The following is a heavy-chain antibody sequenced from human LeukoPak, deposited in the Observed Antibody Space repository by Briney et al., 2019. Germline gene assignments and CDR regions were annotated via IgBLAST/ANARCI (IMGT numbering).Heavy chain of an antibody. CDR3: ARVDGVISYGMDV. D-gene: IGHD3-16*02. V-gene: IGHV1-18*01. Sequence: ASVKVSCKTSGYTFTNYGIFWVRQAPGQGLEWMGWISAYNGNTNYAQKLQGRVTMTTDTSTSTAYMELRSLRSDDTAVYYCARVDGVISYGMDVWGQGTTVTVSS. CDR1: GYTFTNYG. CDR2: ISAYNGNT. J-gene: IGHJ6*02.